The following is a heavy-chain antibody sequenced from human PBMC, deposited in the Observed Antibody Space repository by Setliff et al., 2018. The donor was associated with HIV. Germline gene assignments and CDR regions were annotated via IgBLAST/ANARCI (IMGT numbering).Heavy chain of an antibody. CDR3: AKGPNFEDAFDI. CDR1: GDTFTSYD. CDR2: INPNSGNA. D-gene: IGHD2-8*01. J-gene: IGHJ3*02. Sequence: ASVKVSCKTSGDTFTSYDINWVRQATGQGLEWMGWINPNSGNAGYAQKFQDRVTMTRNTSINTAQMELSGLTFEDTAVYYCAKGPNFEDAFDIWGQGTVVTVSS. V-gene: IGHV1-8*02.